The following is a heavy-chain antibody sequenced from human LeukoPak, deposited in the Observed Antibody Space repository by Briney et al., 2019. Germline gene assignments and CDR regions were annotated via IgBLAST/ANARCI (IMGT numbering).Heavy chain of an antibody. CDR1: GFTFSDYY. CDR3: ARDLEEYCSGGSCSLFDY. Sequence: SGGSLRLSCAASGFTFSDYYISWVRPAPGEGLGWGSSISGSSSYIYYADSVKGRFTISRHNAKNSLYLQMNSLRAEDTAVYYCARDLEEYCSGGSCSLFDYWGQGTLVTVSS. CDR2: ISGSSSYI. J-gene: IGHJ4*02. V-gene: IGHV3-21*01. D-gene: IGHD2-15*01.